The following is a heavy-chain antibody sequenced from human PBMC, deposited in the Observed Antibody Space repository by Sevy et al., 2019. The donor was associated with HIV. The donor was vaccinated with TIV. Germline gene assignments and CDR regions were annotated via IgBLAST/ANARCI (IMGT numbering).Heavy chain of an antibody. J-gene: IGHJ6*02. Sequence: GGSLRLSCAASGFTFISYAMSWVRQAPGKGLEWVPSTSPGGGSTYYADSVKGRFSISRDNSKNTVDLQMNSLRAEDTAVYYCAKEAAMWYVWGQGTTVTVSS. CDR2: TSPGGGST. CDR1: GFTFISYA. V-gene: IGHV3-23*01. D-gene: IGHD6-25*01. CDR3: AKEAAMWYV.